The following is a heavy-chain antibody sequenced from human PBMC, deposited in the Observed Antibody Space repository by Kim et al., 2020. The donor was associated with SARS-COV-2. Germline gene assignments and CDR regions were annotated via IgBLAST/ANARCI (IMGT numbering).Heavy chain of an antibody. Sequence: SEKNYVDYVKGRFTIARDNAKNSLYLQMNGLRADDTAVYYCARGGRDEDYWGQGTLVTVSS. CDR3: ARGGRDEDY. J-gene: IGHJ4*02. V-gene: IGHV3-7*01. CDR2: SEK. D-gene: IGHD3-10*01.